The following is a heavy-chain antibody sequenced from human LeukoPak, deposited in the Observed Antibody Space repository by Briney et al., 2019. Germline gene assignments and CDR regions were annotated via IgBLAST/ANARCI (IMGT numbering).Heavy chain of an antibody. Sequence: PGRSLRLSCAASGFNFNNYPVHWVRQVPGRGPQWVALISYDGIDSYIADSVKGRFSISRDNSKNTLFPQMNSLRHEDTAVYYCARDRYTKNYFDALDLWGKGSTVTVSS. CDR1: GFNFNNYP. V-gene: IGHV3-30*04. CDR2: ISYDGIDS. D-gene: IGHD3-16*02. CDR3: ARDRYTKNYFDALDL. J-gene: IGHJ3*01.